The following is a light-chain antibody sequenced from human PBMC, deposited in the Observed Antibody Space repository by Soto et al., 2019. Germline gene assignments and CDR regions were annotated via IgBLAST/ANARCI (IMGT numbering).Light chain of an antibody. CDR3: QTWGTGIRVV. Sequence: QPVLTQSPSASASLGASVKLTCTLSSGHISYAIAWHQQQPEKGPRYLMKLNSDGNHRKGDGIPDRFSGSSAGAERYLTISSLQSEDEADYYCQTWGTGIRVVFGGGTKLTVL. J-gene: IGLJ2*01. V-gene: IGLV4-69*01. CDR1: SGHISYA. CDR2: LNSDGNH.